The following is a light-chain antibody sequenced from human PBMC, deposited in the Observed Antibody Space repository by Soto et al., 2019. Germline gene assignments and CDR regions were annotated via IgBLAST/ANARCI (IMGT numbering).Light chain of an antibody. CDR2: ANR. V-gene: IGLV1-40*01. J-gene: IGLJ2*01. CDR3: QSYDSSLRGSL. CDR1: SSNIGAGYD. Sequence: QSVLTQPPSVSAATGQRVTISCTGSSSNIGAGYDVHWYQHLPGTAPKLLIYANRGRPSGVPDRFSGSKSGTSASLGITGVQDEDEADYYCQSYDSSLRGSLFGGGTKLTVL.